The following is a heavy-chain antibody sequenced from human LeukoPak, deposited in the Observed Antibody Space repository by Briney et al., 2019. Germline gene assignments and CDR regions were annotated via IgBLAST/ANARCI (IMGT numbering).Heavy chain of an antibody. J-gene: IGHJ4*02. CDR2: ISSSGSTI. Sequence: GGSLRLPCAASGFTFSDYYMSWIRQAPGKGLELDSYISSSGSTIYYADSVKGRFTISRDNAKNSLYLQMNSLRAEDTAVYYCAGEVRDCSGGSCYHTDDYWGQGTLVTVSS. CDR1: GFTFSDYY. V-gene: IGHV3-11*04. CDR3: AGEVRDCSGGSCYHTDDY. D-gene: IGHD2-15*01.